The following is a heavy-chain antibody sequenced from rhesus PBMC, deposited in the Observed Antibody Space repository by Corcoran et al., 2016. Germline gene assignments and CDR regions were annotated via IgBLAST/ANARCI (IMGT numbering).Heavy chain of an antibody. Sequence: EVQLVESGGGLVQPGGSLRLSCAASGFTFSSYGMSWVRQAPGKGLEWVSSISSASSYIYYADSVKGRFTISRDNAKNSLSLQMNSLRAEDTAVYYCTRVSGYSYSYIYFDFWGQGALVTVSS. CDR1: GFTFSSYG. D-gene: IGHD5-12*01. J-gene: IGHJ1*01. V-gene: IGHV3S16*01. CDR2: ISSASSYI. CDR3: TRVSGYSYSYIYFDF.